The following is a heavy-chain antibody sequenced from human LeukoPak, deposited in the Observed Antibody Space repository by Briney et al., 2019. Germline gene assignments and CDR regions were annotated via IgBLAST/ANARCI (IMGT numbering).Heavy chain of an antibody. V-gene: IGHV4-34*01. CDR3: ARGRHPYSSSWYGRNSRYYYYYMDV. CDR2: INHSGST. Sequence: SETLSLTCAVYGGSFSGYYWSWIRQPPGKGLEWIGEINHSGSTNYNPSLKSRVTMSVDTSKNQFSLKLSSVTAADTAVYYCARGRHPYSSSWYGRNSRYYYYYMDVWGKGTTVTVSS. CDR1: GGSFSGYY. J-gene: IGHJ6*03. D-gene: IGHD6-13*01.